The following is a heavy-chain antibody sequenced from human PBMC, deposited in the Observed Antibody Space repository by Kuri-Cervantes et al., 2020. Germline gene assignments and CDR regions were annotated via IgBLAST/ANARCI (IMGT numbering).Heavy chain of an antibody. CDR1: GGSISSSSYY. CDR3: ARHWDIAPPDY. J-gene: IGHJ4*02. V-gene: IGHV4-39*01. CDR2: IYYSGST. D-gene: IGHD5-12*01. Sequence: GSLRLSCTVSGGSISSSSYYWGWIRQPPGKGLEWIGSIYYSGSTYYNPSLKSRVTISVDTSKNQFSLKLSSVTAADTAVYYCARHWDIAPPDYWGQGTLVTDSS.